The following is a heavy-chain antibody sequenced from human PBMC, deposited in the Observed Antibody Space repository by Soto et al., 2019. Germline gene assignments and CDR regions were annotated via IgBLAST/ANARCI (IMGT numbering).Heavy chain of an antibody. Sequence: SETLSLTCAVSGGSISSSNWWSWDRQPPGKGLEWIGEIYHSGSTNYNPSLKSRVTISVDKSKNQFSLKLSSVTAADTAVYYCARSISGDSSEFWFDPWGQGTLVTVS. J-gene: IGHJ5*02. CDR2: IYHSGST. CDR1: GGSISSSNW. D-gene: IGHD3-22*01. CDR3: ARSISGDSSEFWFDP. V-gene: IGHV4-4*02.